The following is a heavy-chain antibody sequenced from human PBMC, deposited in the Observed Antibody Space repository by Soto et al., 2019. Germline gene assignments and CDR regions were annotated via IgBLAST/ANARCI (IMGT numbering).Heavy chain of an antibody. V-gene: IGHV5-51*01. D-gene: IGHD6-13*01. CDR1: GYSFTSYW. Sequence: GESLKISCKGSGYSFTSYWIGWVRQMPGKGLEWMGMIYPGDSDTRYSPSFQGQVTISADKSISTAYLQWSSLKASDTAMYYCARLKQKLPNSYYYCMDVWGQGTTVT. CDR2: IYPGDSDT. CDR3: ARLKQKLPNSYYYCMDV. J-gene: IGHJ6*02.